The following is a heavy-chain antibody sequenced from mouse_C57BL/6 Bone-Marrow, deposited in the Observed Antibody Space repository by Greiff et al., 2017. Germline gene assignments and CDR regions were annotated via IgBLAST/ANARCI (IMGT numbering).Heavy chain of an antibody. J-gene: IGHJ2*01. D-gene: IGHD2-3*01. CDR3: SRDSDGYYDY. V-gene: IGHV1-76*01. CDR2: IYPGSGNT. CDR1: GYTFTDYY. Sequence: QVQLKESGAELVRPGASVKLSCKASGYTFTDYYINWVKQRPGQGLEWIARIYPGSGNTYYNEKFKGKATLTAEKSSSTAYMQLSSLTSEDSAVYYCSRDSDGYYDYWGQGTTLTVSS.